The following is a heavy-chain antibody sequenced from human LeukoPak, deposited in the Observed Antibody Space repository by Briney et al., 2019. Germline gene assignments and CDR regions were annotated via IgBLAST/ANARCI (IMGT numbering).Heavy chain of an antibody. CDR3: ARDATMIVVTGNFDI. CDR1: GFRFSDYY. CDR2: ISSSVSTK. Sequence: GGSLRLSSAASGFRFSDYYMIWIRQAPGKGLEWVSYISSSVSTKYYADSVKGRFTISRDNARNSLFLQMNRLRAEDTAVYYCARDATMIVVTGNFDIWGQGTLLTVSS. J-gene: IGHJ3*02. D-gene: IGHD3-22*01. V-gene: IGHV3-11*04.